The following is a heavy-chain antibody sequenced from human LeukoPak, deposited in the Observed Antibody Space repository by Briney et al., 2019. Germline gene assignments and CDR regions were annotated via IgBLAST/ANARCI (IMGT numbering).Heavy chain of an antibody. CDR2: ISGSGGST. Sequence: PGGSLRLSCAASGFTFSSYAMSWVRQAPGKGLEWVSAISGSGGSTYYADSVKGRFTTSRDNSKNTLYLQMISLRAEDTAVYYCAKDRDPVVVIALDYWGQGTLVTVSS. CDR3: AKDRDPVVVIALDY. CDR1: GFTFSSYA. V-gene: IGHV3-23*01. D-gene: IGHD2-21*01. J-gene: IGHJ4*02.